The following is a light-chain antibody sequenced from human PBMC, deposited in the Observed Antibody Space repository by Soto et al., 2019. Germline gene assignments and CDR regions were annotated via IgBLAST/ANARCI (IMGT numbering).Light chain of an antibody. J-gene: IGKJ5*01. Sequence: EIVMTQSPATLSVSPGERATLSCRASQSVSSNLAWYQQKPGQPPRLLIYGAYTRATGIQARFSGSGSGTEFTLTIRSLQSEDCAVYYCQQYNNWPPINFGQGTRLEI. V-gene: IGKV3-15*01. CDR3: QQYNNWPPIN. CDR1: QSVSSN. CDR2: GAY.